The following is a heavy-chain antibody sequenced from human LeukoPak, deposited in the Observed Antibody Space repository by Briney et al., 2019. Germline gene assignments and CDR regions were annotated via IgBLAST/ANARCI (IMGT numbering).Heavy chain of an antibody. J-gene: IGHJ3*01. D-gene: IGHD2-8*01. Sequence: SETLSLTCTVSGGSIRSSYYYWGWIRQPPGKGLEWIGSIYDSGSTYYNPSLKSRVTISVDKSKNQFSLNLRSVTAADTAVYYCGRHANGDSSAAFDLWGQGTMVFVSS. CDR1: GGSIRSSYYY. CDR2: IYDSGST. CDR3: GRHANGDSSAAFDL. V-gene: IGHV4-39*07.